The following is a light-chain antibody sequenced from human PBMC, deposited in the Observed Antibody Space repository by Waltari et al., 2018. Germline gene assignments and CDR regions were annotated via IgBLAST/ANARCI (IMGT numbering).Light chain of an antibody. Sequence: SYILTQPPSVSVAPGQTARVTCGGNNIGTKSVHWYQQKPGQAPGPVVAVDRDRPSGIPERFSGPTSGNTATLTISRVEVEDEADYYCQVWDSITVVFGGGTKLIVL. CDR2: VDR. CDR3: QVWDSITVV. V-gene: IGLV3-21*02. J-gene: IGLJ2*01. CDR1: NIGTKS.